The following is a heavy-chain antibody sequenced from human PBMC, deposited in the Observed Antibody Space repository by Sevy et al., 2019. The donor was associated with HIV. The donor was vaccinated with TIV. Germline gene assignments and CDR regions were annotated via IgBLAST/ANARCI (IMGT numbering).Heavy chain of an antibody. D-gene: IGHD3-3*01. CDR1: GFTFSSYG. CDR2: IRYDGSNK. J-gene: IGHJ4*02. Sequence: GGFLRLSCAASGFTFSSYGMHWVRQAPGKGLEWVAFIRYDGSNKYYADSVKGRFTISRDNSKNTLYLQMNSLRAEDTAVYYCAKDGDRFFVDGLWDYWGQGTLVTVSS. V-gene: IGHV3-30*02. CDR3: AKDGDRFFVDGLWDY.